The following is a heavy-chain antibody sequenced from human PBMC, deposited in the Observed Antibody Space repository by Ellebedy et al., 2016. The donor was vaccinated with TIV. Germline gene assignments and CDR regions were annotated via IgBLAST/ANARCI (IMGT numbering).Heavy chain of an antibody. J-gene: IGHJ4*02. CDR1: GFTFSSYA. CDR3: TTAVDIVVVDLGY. CDR2: IRSKTDGGTT. Sequence: GGSLRLSCAASGFTFSSYAMHWVRQAPGKGLEWVGRIRSKTDGGTTDYAAPVKGRFTISRDDSKNTLYLQMNSLKTEDTAIYYCTTAVDIVVVDLGYWGQGTLVTVSS. D-gene: IGHD2-15*01. V-gene: IGHV3-15*01.